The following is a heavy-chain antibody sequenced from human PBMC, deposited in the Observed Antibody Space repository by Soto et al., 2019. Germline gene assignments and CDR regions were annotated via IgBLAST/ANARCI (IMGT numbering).Heavy chain of an antibody. CDR2: IGYDGSGK. J-gene: IGHJ4*02. CDR1: GFTFGSHG. V-gene: IGHV3-30*18. D-gene: IGHD4-4*01. Sequence: QVQLVESGGGVVQPGRSLRLSCAASGFTFGSHGMHWVRQAPGKGLEWVALIGYDGSGKYYTDSVKGRFTISRDNSKNMMYLQRNSLRAEDTAIYYCAKEDYTFFDSWGQGTLVTVSS. CDR3: AKEDYTFFDS.